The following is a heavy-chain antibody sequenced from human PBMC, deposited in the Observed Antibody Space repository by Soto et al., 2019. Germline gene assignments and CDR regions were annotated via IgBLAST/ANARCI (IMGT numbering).Heavy chain of an antibody. Sequence: GGSLRLSCAASGFTFSSYGMHWVRQAPGKGLEWVAVIWYDGSNKYYADSVKGRFTISRDNSKNTLYLQMNSLRAEDTAVYYCARDPAPSVMVRGTPGSYYYYYYMDVWGKGTTVTVSS. CDR2: IWYDGSNK. V-gene: IGHV3-33*01. D-gene: IGHD3-10*01. J-gene: IGHJ6*03. CDR1: GFTFSSYG. CDR3: ARDPAPSVMVRGTPGSYYYYYYMDV.